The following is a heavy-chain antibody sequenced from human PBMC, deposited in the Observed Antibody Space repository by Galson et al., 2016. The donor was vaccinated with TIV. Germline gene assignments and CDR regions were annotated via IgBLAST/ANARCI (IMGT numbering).Heavy chain of an antibody. J-gene: IGHJ4*02. CDR2: IRETGGRI. V-gene: IGHV3-23*01. Sequence: SLRLSCAASGFTFASYAMTWVRQAPGKGLQWVSTIRETGGRIYYVDSVKGRFTSSRDDAKNTLYLQMNSLRAEDTAVYFCARGSGSSWPFYFDVWGRGTPVTVSS. CDR3: ARGSGSSWPFYFDV. CDR1: GFTFASYA. D-gene: IGHD6-6*01.